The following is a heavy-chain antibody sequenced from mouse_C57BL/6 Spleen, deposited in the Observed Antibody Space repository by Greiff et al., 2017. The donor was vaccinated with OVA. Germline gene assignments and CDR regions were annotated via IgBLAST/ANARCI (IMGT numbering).Heavy chain of an antibody. J-gene: IGHJ3*01. V-gene: IGHV3-6*01. D-gene: IGHD2-4*01. CDR3: ARDDYDRGFAY. CDR1: GYSITSGYY. Sequence: VQLKQSGPGLVKPSQSLSITCSVTGYSITSGYYWNWIRQSPGNKLEWMGYISYDGSNNYNPYLKNRIPITSDTAKNQFFLKLNAVTTEDTATYYCARDDYDRGFAYWGQGTLVTVSA. CDR2: ISYDGSN.